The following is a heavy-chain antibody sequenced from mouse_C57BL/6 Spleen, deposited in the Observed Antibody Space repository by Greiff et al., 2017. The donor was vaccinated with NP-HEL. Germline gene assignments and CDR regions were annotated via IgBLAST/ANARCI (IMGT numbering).Heavy chain of an antibody. Sequence: QVQLQQPGAELVRPGTSVKLSCKASGYTFTSYWMHWVKQRPGQGLEWIGVIDPSDSYTNYNQKFKGKATLTVDTSSSTAYMQLSSLTSEDSAVYYCAPLTGTGRYAMDYWGQGTSVTVSS. CDR1: GYTFTSYW. J-gene: IGHJ4*01. CDR3: APLTGTGRYAMDY. D-gene: IGHD4-1*01. V-gene: IGHV1-59*01. CDR2: IDPSDSYT.